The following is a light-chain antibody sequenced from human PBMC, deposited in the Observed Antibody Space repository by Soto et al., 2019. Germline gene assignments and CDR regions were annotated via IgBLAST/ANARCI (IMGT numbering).Light chain of an antibody. CDR1: QSVSFN. CDR3: QQYYNWPPWT. CDR2: AAS. Sequence: EILMTQSPSTLSVSPGERATISCRASQSVSFNLAWYQQKPGKAPRLLIYAASTRATGIPPRFSGSGSGTEFTLTISSLQSEDFAVYYCQQYYNWPPWTFGQGTKVDIK. V-gene: IGKV3-15*01. J-gene: IGKJ1*01.